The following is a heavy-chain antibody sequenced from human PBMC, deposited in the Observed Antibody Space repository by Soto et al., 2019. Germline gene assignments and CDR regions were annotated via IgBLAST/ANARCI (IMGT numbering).Heavy chain of an antibody. CDR3: ARALPRIATSREGDY. CDR1: GYTFTSYY. Sequence: ASVKVSCKASGYTFTSYYMHWMRQAPGQGLEWMGIINPSGGSTSYAQKFQGRVTMTGDTSTNTVYMELSSLRSEDTAVYYCARALPRIATSREGDYWGQGTLVTVS. V-gene: IGHV1-46*01. J-gene: IGHJ4*02. CDR2: INPSGGST. D-gene: IGHD6-13*01.